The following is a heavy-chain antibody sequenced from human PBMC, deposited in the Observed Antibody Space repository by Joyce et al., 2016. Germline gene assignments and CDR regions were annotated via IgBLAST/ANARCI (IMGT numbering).Heavy chain of an antibody. CDR1: GASIGSGTYY. V-gene: IGHV4-39*01. J-gene: IGHJ4*02. Sequence: QLQLQESGPGLVKPSETLSLTCSVSGASIGSGTYYWGWIRQPPGKGLEWIGSIYYSGTTYYNPSLKSRVTISVDTSKNQFSLRLGSVTVADTAVYYCARHVILVGFDFWGQGTLVTVSS. CDR3: ARHVILVGFDF. CDR2: IYYSGTT. D-gene: IGHD2-21*01.